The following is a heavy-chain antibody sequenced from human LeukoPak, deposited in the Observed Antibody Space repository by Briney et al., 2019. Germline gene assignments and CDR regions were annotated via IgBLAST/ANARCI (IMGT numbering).Heavy chain of an antibody. CDR1: GGSFSGYY. CDR3: ARANMTTEWFDY. D-gene: IGHD4-11*01. CDR2: INHSGST. Sequence: SETLSLTCAVYGGSFSGYYWSWIRQPPGKGLEWIGEINHSGSTNYNPSLKSRVTISVDTSKNQFSLKLSSVTAADTAVYYCARANMTTEWFDYWGQGTLVTVSS. V-gene: IGHV4-34*01. J-gene: IGHJ4*02.